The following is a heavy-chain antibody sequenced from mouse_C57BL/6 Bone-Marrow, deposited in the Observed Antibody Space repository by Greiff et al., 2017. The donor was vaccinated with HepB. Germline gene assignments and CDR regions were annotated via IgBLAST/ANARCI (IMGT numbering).Heavy chain of an antibody. CDR2: IYPGSGST. V-gene: IGHV1-55*01. J-gene: IGHJ2*01. Sequence: QVQLQQSGAELVKPGASVKLSCKASGSTFTRYWITWVKQRPGPGLEWIGDIYPGSGSTNYNEKFKSKAPLTVDTASSPAYMQLSSLTSEDSAVYYCARWLLRSDYWGQGTTLTVSS. CDR1: GSTFTRYW. CDR3: ARWLLRSDY. D-gene: IGHD2-3*01.